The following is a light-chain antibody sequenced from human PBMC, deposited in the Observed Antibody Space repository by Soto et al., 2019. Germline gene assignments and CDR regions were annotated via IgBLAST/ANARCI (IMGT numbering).Light chain of an antibody. CDR2: GAS. Sequence: IGLTQSPDTLSLSPGERATLSCRASQSVSSSYFAWYQQKPGQALRLLIYGASSRATGIPDRFSGSGSGTDFTLTISRLEPEDFAVYYCQQYGNSRTFGQGTKVDI. CDR1: QSVSSSY. V-gene: IGKV3-20*01. J-gene: IGKJ1*01. CDR3: QQYGNSRT.